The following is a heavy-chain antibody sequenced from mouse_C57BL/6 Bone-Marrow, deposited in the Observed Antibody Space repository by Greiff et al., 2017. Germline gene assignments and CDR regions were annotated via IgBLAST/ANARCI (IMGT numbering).Heavy chain of an antibody. J-gene: IGHJ3*01. CDR1: GYAFSSSW. CDR3: ARGGYDAWFAY. V-gene: IGHV1-82*01. Sequence: VQLQQSGPELVKPGASVKISCKASGYAFSSSWMNWVKQRPGKGLAWIGRLYPGDGDTNYNGKCKGKATLTADKSSSTAYMQLSSLTSEDSAVYFCARGGYDAWFAYWGQGTLVTVSA. CDR2: LYPGDGDT. D-gene: IGHD2-2*01.